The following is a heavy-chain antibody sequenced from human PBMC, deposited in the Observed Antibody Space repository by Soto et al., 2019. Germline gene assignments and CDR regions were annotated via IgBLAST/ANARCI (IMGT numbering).Heavy chain of an antibody. Sequence: PGGSLRLSCAASGFTFRDHYMDWVRQAPGKGLEWVGRTRNKANSYTTEYAASVKGRFSISRDDSKNSLYLQMNSLKTEDTAMYYCARVSRDTGFDYWGQGT. CDR1: GFTFRDHY. D-gene: IGHD5-18*01. V-gene: IGHV3-72*01. J-gene: IGHJ4*02. CDR2: TRNKANSYTT. CDR3: ARVSRDTGFDY.